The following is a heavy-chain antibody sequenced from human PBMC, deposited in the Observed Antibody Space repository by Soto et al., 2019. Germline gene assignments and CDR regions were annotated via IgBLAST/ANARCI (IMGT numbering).Heavy chain of an antibody. J-gene: IGHJ3*02. V-gene: IGHV3-7*03. CDR1: GFTFSSYW. CDR3: ARDGVYYYDSSGSDAFDI. D-gene: IGHD3-22*01. CDR2: IKQDGSEK. Sequence: GGSLRLSCAASGFTFSSYWMSWVRQAPGKGLEWVANIKQDGSEKYYVDSVKGRFTISRDNAKNSLYLQMNSLRAEDTAVYYCARDGVYYYDSSGSDAFDIWGQGTMVTVS.